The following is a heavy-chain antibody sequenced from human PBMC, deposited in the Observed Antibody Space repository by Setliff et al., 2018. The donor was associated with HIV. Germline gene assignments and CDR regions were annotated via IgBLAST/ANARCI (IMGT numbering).Heavy chain of an antibody. V-gene: IGHV3-21*01. CDR1: GFTFSSYS. J-gene: IGHJ2*01. CDR3: ARYRAAAVTWYFDL. CDR2: ISSSSSYI. D-gene: IGHD6-13*01. Sequence: PGGSLRLSCAASGFTFSSYSMTWVRQAPGKGLEWVSSISSSSSYIYYAGSVKGRFTISRDNAKNSLYLQMNSLRAEDTAVYYCARYRAAAVTWYFDLWGRGTLVTVSS.